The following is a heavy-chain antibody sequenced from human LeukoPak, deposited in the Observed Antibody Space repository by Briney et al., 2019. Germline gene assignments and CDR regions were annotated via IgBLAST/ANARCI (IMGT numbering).Heavy chain of an antibody. CDR2: ISAYNGNT. CDR1: GYTFTGYY. D-gene: IGHD2-2*01. J-gene: IGHJ4*02. V-gene: IGHV1-18*04. Sequence: ASVKVSCKASGYTFTGYYMHWVRQAPGQGLEWMGWISAYNGNTNYPQKLQGRVTMTTDTSTNTAYMELRSLRSDDTAVYYCARDSDCSSTSCYRDYWGQGTLVTVSS. CDR3: ARDSDCSSTSCYRDY.